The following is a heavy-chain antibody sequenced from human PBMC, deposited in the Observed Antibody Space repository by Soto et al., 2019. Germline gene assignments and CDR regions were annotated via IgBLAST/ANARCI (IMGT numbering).Heavy chain of an antibody. J-gene: IGHJ6*02. Sequence: GGSLRLSCAASGFTFSSYAMHWVRQAPGKGLEWVAVISYDGSNKYYADSVKGRFTISRDNSKNTLYLQMNSLRAEDTAVYYCARAFQIFCKPGPCEDYGMDVWGQGTTVTVSS. D-gene: IGHD3-9*01. CDR1: GFTFSSYA. CDR2: ISYDGSNK. V-gene: IGHV3-30-3*01. CDR3: ARAFQIFCKPGPCEDYGMDV.